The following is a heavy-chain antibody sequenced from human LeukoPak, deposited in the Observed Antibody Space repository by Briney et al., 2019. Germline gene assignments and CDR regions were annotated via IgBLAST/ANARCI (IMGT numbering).Heavy chain of an antibody. CDR1: VFTLRIHW. D-gene: IGHD5-18*01. CDR2: IKSDGSTT. Sequence: GVPLTLSCAPSVFTLRIHWVHWLPQAPGKGRVWVSRIKSDGSTTTYADSVKGRFTISRDNAKNTLYLQMNSLRAEDTAVYYCARVVDTHFDYWGQGTLVTVSS. J-gene: IGHJ4*02. V-gene: IGHV3-74*01. CDR3: ARVVDTHFDY.